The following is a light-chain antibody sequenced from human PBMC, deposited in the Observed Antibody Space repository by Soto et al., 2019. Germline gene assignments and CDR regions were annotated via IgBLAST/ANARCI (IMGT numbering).Light chain of an antibody. CDR2: GAS. J-gene: IGKJ1*01. CDR3: HQYNYYRPT. V-gene: IGKV3D-15*01. CDR1: QSISSY. Sequence: MTQSPSSVSASIGDRVTITCRASQSISSYLNWYQQKPGQAPRLLIYGASNRATDIPDRFSGRGSGTEFTLTISSLQPDDFATYYCHQYNYYRPTFGQGTKVDIK.